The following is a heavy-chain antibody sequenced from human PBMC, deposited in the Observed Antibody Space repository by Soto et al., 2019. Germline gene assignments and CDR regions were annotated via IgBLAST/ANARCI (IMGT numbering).Heavy chain of an antibody. J-gene: IGHJ3*02. Sequence: GGSLRLSCAASGFTFSDHWMHWVRQAAGKGLVWVSRIKGDGSYTNYADSVKGRFTIIRDNAKNTLYLQMNSLRAEDTAVYYCARLGNTNTFDIWGLGTKVTVSS. CDR3: ARLGNTNTFDI. V-gene: IGHV3-74*01. D-gene: IGHD1-26*01. CDR1: GFTFSDHW. CDR2: IKGDGSYT.